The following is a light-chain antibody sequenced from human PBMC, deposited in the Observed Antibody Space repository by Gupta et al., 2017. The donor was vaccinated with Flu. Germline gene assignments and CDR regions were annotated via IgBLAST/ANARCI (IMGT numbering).Light chain of an antibody. CDR2: EVS. Sequence: SITISCTGTSSDVGGYNYVSWYQQHPGKAPKLMIYEVSNRPSGVSNRFSGSKSGNTASLTISGLQAEDEADYYCSSYTSSSTLVFGGGTKLTVI. V-gene: IGLV2-14*01. J-gene: IGLJ2*01. CDR1: SSDVGGYNY. CDR3: SSYTSSSTLV.